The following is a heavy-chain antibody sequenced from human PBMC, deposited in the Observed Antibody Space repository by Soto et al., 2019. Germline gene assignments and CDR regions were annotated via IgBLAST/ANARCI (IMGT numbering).Heavy chain of an antibody. CDR1: NGSISGFY. V-gene: IGHV4-59*12. Sequence: SETLSLTCSVSNGSISGFYWTWIRQPPGKILEWIGYIHYSGRTDYNPSLTSRATMSVDTSKNQFSLNLKSITAADTAVYYCVRAGVGIGNHFDSWGRGTLVTVTS. D-gene: IGHD1-26*01. J-gene: IGHJ4*02. CDR2: IHYSGRT. CDR3: VRAGVGIGNHFDS.